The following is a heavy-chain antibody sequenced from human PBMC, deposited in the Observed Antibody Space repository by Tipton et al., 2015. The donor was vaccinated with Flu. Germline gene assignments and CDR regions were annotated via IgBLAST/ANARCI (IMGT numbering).Heavy chain of an antibody. D-gene: IGHD6-6*01. J-gene: IGHJ4*02. Sequence: GSLRLSCAASGFTFSSYSMNWVRQAPGKGLEWVSYISSSSSTIYYADSVKGRFTISRDNAKNSLYLQMNSLRAEDTAVYYCARDLSPRPAARRWGVFDYWGQGTLVTVSS. CDR3: ARDLSPRPAARRWGVFDY. V-gene: IGHV3-48*04. CDR2: ISSSSSTI. CDR1: GFTFSSYS.